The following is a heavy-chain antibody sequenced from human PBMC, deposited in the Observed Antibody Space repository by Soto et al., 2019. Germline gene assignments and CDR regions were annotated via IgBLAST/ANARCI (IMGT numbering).Heavy chain of an antibody. Sequence: GGSLRLSCAASGFTFSSYAMHWVRQAPGKGLVWVSVISGSGGSTYYADSVKGRFTISRDNSKNTLYLQMNSLRAEDTAVYYCAKVYNWNFDYYYYYMDVWGKGTTVTVSS. CDR2: ISGSGGST. D-gene: IGHD1-7*01. V-gene: IGHV3-23*01. J-gene: IGHJ6*03. CDR3: AKVYNWNFDYYYYYMDV. CDR1: GFTFSSYA.